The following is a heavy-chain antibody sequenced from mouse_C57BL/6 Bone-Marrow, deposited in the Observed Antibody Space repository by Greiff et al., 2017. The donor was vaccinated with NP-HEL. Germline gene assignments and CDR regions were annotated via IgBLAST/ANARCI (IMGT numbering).Heavy chain of an antibody. Sequence: QVRLQQSGAELMKPGASVKLSCKATGYTFTGYWIEWVKQRPGHGLEWIGEISPGSGSTNYNEKFKGKATFTADTSSNTAYMQLSSLTTEDSAIYYCARTTTVVALYYYAMDYWGQGTSVTVSS. CDR3: ARTTTVVALYYYAMDY. CDR1: GYTFTGYW. D-gene: IGHD1-1*01. CDR2: ISPGSGST. J-gene: IGHJ4*01. V-gene: IGHV1-9*01.